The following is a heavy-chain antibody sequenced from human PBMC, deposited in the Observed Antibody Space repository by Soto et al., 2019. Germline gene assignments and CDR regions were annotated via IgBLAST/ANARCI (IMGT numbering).Heavy chain of an antibody. CDR1: GYNFAGYW. J-gene: IGHJ4*02. CDR2: IYPSDSDT. V-gene: IGHV5-51*01. CDR3: ARGGVSTRTFDY. Sequence: GESLKISCKGSGYNFAGYWIAWVRQMPGKGLELMGIIYPSDSDTRYRPSFQGQVAISADKSISSAYLQWSSLRASDTAMYYCARGGVSTRTFDYWGQGTPVTVSS. D-gene: IGHD3-3*01.